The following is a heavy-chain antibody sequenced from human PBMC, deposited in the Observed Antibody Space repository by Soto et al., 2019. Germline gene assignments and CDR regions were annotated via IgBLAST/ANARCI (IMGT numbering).Heavy chain of an antibody. CDR2: MNPNSGNT. D-gene: IGHD4-17*01. V-gene: IGHV1-8*01. CDR1: GYTFTSYD. Sequence: ASVKVSCKASGYTFTSYDINWVRQATGQGLEWMGWMNPNSGNTGYAQKFQGRVTMTRNTSISTAYMELSSLRSEDTAVYYCARGDYGNSVGLSGCFDPWGQGTRVTVSS. CDR3: ARGDYGNSVGLSGCFDP. J-gene: IGHJ5*02.